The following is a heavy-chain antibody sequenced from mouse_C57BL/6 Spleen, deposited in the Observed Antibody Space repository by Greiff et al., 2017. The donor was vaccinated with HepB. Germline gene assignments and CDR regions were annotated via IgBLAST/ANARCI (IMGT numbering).Heavy chain of an antibody. V-gene: IGHV5-4*01. CDR3: ARDPGRKAMDY. J-gene: IGHJ4*01. D-gene: IGHD3-3*01. Sequence: EVKLMESGGGLVKPGGSLKLSCAASGFTFSSYAMSWVRQTPEKRLEWVATISDGGSYTYYPDNVKGRFTISRDNAKNNLYLQMSHLKSEDTAMYYCARDPGRKAMDYWGQGTTVTVSS. CDR1: GFTFSSYA. CDR2: ISDGGSYT.